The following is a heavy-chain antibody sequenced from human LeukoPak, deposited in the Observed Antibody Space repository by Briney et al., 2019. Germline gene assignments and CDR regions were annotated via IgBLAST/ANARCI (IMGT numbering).Heavy chain of an antibody. CDR3: AKNRDGNYYSGLDY. J-gene: IGHJ4*02. Sequence: GGSLRLSCAASRFTFSSYAMSWVRQAPGKGLEWVSVISGSAGSTYYADSVKGRFTISRDNSKNTLYLQINSLRAEDTAIYYCAKNRDGNYYSGLDYWGQGTLVTVSS. CDR2: ISGSAGST. V-gene: IGHV3-23*01. D-gene: IGHD2-15*01. CDR1: RFTFSSYA.